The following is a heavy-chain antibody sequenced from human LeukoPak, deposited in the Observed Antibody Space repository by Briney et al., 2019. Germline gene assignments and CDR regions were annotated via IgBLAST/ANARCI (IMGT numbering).Heavy chain of an antibody. J-gene: IGHJ4*02. D-gene: IGHD5-18*01. CDR3: AKTRFSDTVVKSHFDN. CDR2: ISSSSSYI. V-gene: IGHV3-21*04. Sequence: GGSLRLSCAASGITFSSYGMSWVRQAPGKGLEWVSSISSSSSYIYYADSVKGRFTISRDNAKNSLYLQMNSLRAEATALYYCAKTRFSDTVVKSHFDNWGQGTLVTAS. CDR1: GITFSSYG.